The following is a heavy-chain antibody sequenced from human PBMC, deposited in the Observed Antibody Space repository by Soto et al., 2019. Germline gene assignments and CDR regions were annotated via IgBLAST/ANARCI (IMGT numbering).Heavy chain of an antibody. CDR1: GYTFTSYA. Sequence: GASVKVSCKASGYTFTSYAMHWVRQAPGQRLEWMGWINAGNGNTKYSQRFQGRVTITRDTSASTAYMELSSLRSEDTAVYYCARFLGGSSSWYYYYGMDVWGQGTTVTVSS. D-gene: IGHD6-13*01. CDR3: ARFLGGSSSWYYYYGMDV. CDR2: INAGNGNT. V-gene: IGHV1-3*01. J-gene: IGHJ6*02.